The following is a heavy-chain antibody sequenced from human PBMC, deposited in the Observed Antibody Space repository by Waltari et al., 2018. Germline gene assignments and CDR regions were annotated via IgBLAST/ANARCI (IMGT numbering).Heavy chain of an antibody. Sequence: EVQLVESGGGLVKPGGSLRLSCAASGFAFSSYNFNWVRPAPGKGMEWVSSISSTSRYIYYTDSLKGRFTISRENAKNSLFLQMNSLRAEDTAVYYCARDQLLTALDLWGQGTMVTVSS. CDR3: ARDQLLTALDL. J-gene: IGHJ3*01. CDR1: GFAFSSYN. CDR2: ISSTSRYI. V-gene: IGHV3-21*01. D-gene: IGHD2-2*01.